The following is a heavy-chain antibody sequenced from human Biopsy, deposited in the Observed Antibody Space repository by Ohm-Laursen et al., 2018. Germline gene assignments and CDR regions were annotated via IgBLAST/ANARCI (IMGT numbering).Heavy chain of an antibody. Sequence: SLRPSCAASGFTFSDYAMNWVRQAPGKGLEWVSTISGSGGNTYYADSVRGRFTVSRDSSKSTLYLQMSSLSAEDTAFYYCAKGGYCTTSSCYMDLDYWGQGTPVTVSS. D-gene: IGHD2-2*02. CDR3: AKGGYCTTSSCYMDLDY. J-gene: IGHJ4*02. V-gene: IGHV3-23*01. CDR1: GFTFSDYA. CDR2: ISGSGGNT.